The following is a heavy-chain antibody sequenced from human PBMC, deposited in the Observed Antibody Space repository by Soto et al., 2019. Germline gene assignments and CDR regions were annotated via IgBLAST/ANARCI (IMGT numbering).Heavy chain of an antibody. D-gene: IGHD3-22*01. CDR1: GFTFSGYA. J-gene: IGHJ3*02. CDR2: MSYDGSNK. Sequence: GGSLRLSCAASGFTFSGYAMNWARQAPGKGLEWVAVMSYDGSNKYYADSVKGRFTISRDNSKNTLYLQMNSLRAEDTAIYYCARAAYYDSSGYSGAAFDIWGQGTMVTVSS. CDR3: ARAAYYDSSGYSGAAFDI. V-gene: IGHV3-30-3*01.